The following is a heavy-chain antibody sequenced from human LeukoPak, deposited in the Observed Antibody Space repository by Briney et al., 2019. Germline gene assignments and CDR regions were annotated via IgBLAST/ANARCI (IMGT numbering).Heavy chain of an antibody. CDR1: GGSISSSSYS. V-gene: IGHV4-39*01. J-gene: IGHJ4*02. D-gene: IGHD6-13*01. CDR3: ASSSSWYYNFDY. CDR2: IYYSGST. Sequence: PSETLSLTCTVSGGSISSSSYSWDWIRQPPGKGLEWIGSIYYSGSTYYNPSLKSRVTISVDTSKNQFSLKLSSVTAADTAVYYCASSSSWYYNFDYWGQGTLVTVSS.